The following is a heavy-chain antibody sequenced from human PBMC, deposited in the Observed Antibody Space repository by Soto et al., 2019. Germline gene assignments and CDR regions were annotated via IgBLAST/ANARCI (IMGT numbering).Heavy chain of an antibody. CDR1: GYTFTSYY. V-gene: IGHV1-46*01. D-gene: IGHD6-13*01. CDR2: INPSGGGT. J-gene: IGHJ6*02. CDR3: ARDRLAAAGIYYYYGMDV. Sequence: ASVKVSCKASGYTFTSYYIHWVRQAPGQGLEWMGIINPSGGGTSYAQRFQGRITMTRDTSTGTVYMELSSLRSEDTAVYYCARDRLAAAGIYYYYGMDVWGQGTTVTVSS.